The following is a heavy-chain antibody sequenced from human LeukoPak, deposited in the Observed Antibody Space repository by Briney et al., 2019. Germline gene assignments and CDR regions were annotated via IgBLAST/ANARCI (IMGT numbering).Heavy chain of an antibody. V-gene: IGHV1-46*01. CDR2: INLSGGST. CDR3: ARELGDYGDYRTNWFDP. CDR1: GYTFTSYY. Sequence: GAAVKVSCKASGYTFTSYYMHWVRQAPGQGLEWMGIINLSGGSTSNAQKFQGRVTMTRDMSTTTVYMELSSLRSEDTAVYYCARELGDYGDYRTNWFDPWGQGTLVTVSS. D-gene: IGHD4-17*01. J-gene: IGHJ5*02.